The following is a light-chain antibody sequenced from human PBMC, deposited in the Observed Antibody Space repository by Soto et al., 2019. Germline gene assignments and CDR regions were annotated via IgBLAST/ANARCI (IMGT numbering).Light chain of an antibody. V-gene: IGKV1-12*01. Sequence: DIQMTQSPSSVSASVGDTVTTTCRASQDISSWVAWYQQKPGKAPKLLISAASSLQSGVPTRFSGSGSGTDFTLIISGLQPEDFATYFCQQGDSFPFTFGGGTKV. J-gene: IGKJ4*01. CDR2: AAS. CDR1: QDISSW. CDR3: QQGDSFPFT.